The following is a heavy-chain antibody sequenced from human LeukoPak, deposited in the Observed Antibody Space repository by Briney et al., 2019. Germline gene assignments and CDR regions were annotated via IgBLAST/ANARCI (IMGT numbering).Heavy chain of an antibody. V-gene: IGHV3-33*01. CDR1: GFTFSSYG. D-gene: IGHD3-22*01. J-gene: IGHJ4*02. CDR3: AREGVTGYYDSSGYYVY. Sequence: GGSLRLSCAASGFTFSSYGMHWVRQAPGKGLEWVAVIWYDGSNKYYADSVKGRFTISRDNSKNTLYLQMNSLRTEDTAVYYCAREGVTGYYDSSGYYVYWGQGTLVTVSS. CDR2: IWYDGSNK.